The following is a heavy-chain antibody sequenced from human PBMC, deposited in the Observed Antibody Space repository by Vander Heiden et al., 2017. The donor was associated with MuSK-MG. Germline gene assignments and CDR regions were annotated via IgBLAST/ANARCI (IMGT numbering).Heavy chain of an antibody. CDR1: GGSISSSNW. CDR2: IYHSGST. CDR3: ARDLGDSSGYYRAPNWFDP. V-gene: IGHV4-4*02. Sequence: QVQLQESGPGLVKPSGTLSLTCAVSGGSISSSNWWSWVRQPPGKGLEWIGEIYHSGSTNYNPSLKSRVTISVDKSKNQFSLKLSSVTAADTAVYYCARDLGDSSGYYRAPNWFDPWGQGTLVTVSS. J-gene: IGHJ5*02. D-gene: IGHD3-22*01.